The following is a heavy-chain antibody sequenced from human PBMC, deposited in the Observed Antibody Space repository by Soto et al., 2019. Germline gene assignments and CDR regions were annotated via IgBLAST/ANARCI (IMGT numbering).Heavy chain of an antibody. CDR2: ISSSSSYI. Sequence: EVQLVESGGGLVKPGGSLRLSCAASGFTFSSYSMNWVRQAPGKGLEWVSSISSSSSYIYYAVSVKGRFTISRDNAKNSLYLQMNSLRAEDTAVYYCPRIHLGYDAFDIWGQGTMVTVSS. D-gene: IGHD2-15*01. CDR1: GFTFSSYS. V-gene: IGHV3-21*01. J-gene: IGHJ3*02. CDR3: PRIHLGYDAFDI.